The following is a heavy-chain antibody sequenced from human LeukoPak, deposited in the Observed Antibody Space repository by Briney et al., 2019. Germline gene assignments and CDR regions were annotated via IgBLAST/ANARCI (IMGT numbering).Heavy chain of an antibody. J-gene: IGHJ4*02. CDR1: GYTFTAYY. CDR3: ASGLGGNYPGN. D-gene: IGHD2-21*01. CDR2: INPNSGGT. V-gene: IGHV1-2*02. Sequence: ASVKVSCEGSGYTFTAYYMDWVRQAPGQGLEWMGRINPNSGGTNYAQKFQGRVTMTGDTSISTAYMELSGLTSDDTAVYYCASGLGGNYPGNWGQGTQVTVSS.